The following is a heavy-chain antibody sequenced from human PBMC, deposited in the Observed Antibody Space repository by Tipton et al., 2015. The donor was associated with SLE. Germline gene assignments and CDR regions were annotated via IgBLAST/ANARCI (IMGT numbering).Heavy chain of an antibody. Sequence: TLSLTCTVSGGSISSHYWSWIRQPPGKGLEWIGYIYYSGSTNYNPSLKSRVTISVDTSKNQFSVKLSSVTAADTALYYCARDQVYYYDTGGYYRGPFHIWGQGTMVTVSS. V-gene: IGHV4-59*11. CDR3: ARDQVYYYDTGGYYRGPFHI. D-gene: IGHD3-22*01. CDR1: GGSISSHY. CDR2: IYYSGST. J-gene: IGHJ3*02.